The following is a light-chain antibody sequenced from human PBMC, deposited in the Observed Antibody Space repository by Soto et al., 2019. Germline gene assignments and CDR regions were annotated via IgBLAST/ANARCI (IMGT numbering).Light chain of an antibody. J-gene: IGKJ2*01. V-gene: IGKV3-20*01. CDR1: QSVSID. Sequence: IVMTKSRDTRSVSPGEIATLSCRAIQSVSIDLAWYQQTPGQAPRLLIYAASARATGIPDRFSGSGSGTDFTLTISRLEPEDFAVYFCQLYGSSPPRYTFGQGTKV. CDR3: QLYGSSPPRYT. CDR2: AAS.